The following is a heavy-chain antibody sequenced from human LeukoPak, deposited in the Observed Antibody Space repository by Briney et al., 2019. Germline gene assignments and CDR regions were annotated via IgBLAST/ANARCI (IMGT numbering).Heavy chain of an antibody. CDR1: GDSISSSNCY. CDR2: IYFSGGT. Sequence: SETLSLTCTVSGDSISSSNCYWGWIRQPPGKGLEWIWSIYFSGGTYNSFLKSLVTISVDTSKNQFSLKLSSVTAADTAVYYCARTEESGYSYRYFGYYYYMDVWGKGTTVTVSS. V-gene: IGHV4-39*07. J-gene: IGHJ6*03. CDR3: ARTEESGYSYRYFGYYYYMDV. D-gene: IGHD5-18*01.